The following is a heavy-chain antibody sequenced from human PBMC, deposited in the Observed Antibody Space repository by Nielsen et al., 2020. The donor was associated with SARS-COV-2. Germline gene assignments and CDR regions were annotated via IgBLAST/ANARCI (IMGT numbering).Heavy chain of an antibody. CDR3: ARGGYYDYVWGSYRFLFDY. CDR2: ISSSSSYI. J-gene: IGHJ4*02. D-gene: IGHD3-16*02. Sequence: WIRQPPGKGLEWVSSISSSSSYIYYADSVKGRFTISRDNAKNSLYLQMNSLRAEDTAVYYCARGGYYDYVWGSYRFLFDYWGQGTLVTVSS. V-gene: IGHV3-21*01.